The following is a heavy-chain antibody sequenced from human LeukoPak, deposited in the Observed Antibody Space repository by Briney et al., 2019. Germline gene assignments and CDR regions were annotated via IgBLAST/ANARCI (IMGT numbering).Heavy chain of an antibody. CDR1: GFTFSSSA. J-gene: IGHJ4*02. Sequence: GGSLRLSCAASGFTFSSSAMSWVRQAPGKGLEWVAYIDNSGRTIYYADSVKGRFTISRDNAKNSLYLQMNSLRAEDTAVYYCARVLVVITQPFDYWGQGTLVTVSS. D-gene: IGHD3-22*01. V-gene: IGHV3-48*04. CDR3: ARVLVVITQPFDY. CDR2: IDNSGRTI.